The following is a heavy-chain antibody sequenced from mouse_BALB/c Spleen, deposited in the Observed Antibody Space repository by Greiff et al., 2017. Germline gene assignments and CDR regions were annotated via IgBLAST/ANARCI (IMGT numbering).Heavy chain of an antibody. D-gene: IGHD2-1*01. Sequence: QVQLQQSGAELVRPGTSVKISCKASGYTFTNYWLGWVKQRPGHGLEWIGDIYPGGGYTNYNEKFKGKATLTADTSSSTAYMQLSSLTSEDSAVYFCARRDGNYFYYAMDYWGQGTSVTVSS. CDR3: ARRDGNYFYYAMDY. J-gene: IGHJ4*01. CDR1: GYTFTNYW. CDR2: IYPGGGYT. V-gene: IGHV1-63*02.